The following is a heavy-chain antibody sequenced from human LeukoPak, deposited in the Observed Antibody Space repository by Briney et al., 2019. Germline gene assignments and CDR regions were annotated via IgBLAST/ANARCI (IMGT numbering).Heavy chain of an antibody. J-gene: IGHJ4*02. Sequence: GGSLRLSCAASGFTFKNYAMSWVRLTPGKGLEWVSAISGSDSGTYYADSVRGRFTISRDNAKNSLDLQMNSLRVEDTAVYYCVRDRHYIGNREVRFPYWGQGALVTVSS. D-gene: IGHD3-10*01. CDR3: VRDRHYIGNREVRFPY. CDR2: ISGSDSGT. V-gene: IGHV3-23*01. CDR1: GFTFKNYA.